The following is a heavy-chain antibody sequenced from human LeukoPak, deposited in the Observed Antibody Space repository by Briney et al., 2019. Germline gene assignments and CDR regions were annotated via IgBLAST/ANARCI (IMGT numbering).Heavy chain of an antibody. J-gene: IGHJ2*01. CDR2: TYYSGST. Sequence: SETLSLTCTVSGGSISSYYWSWIRQPPGKGLEWIGYTYYSGSTNYNPSLKSRVTISVDTSKNQFSLKLSSVTAADTAVYYCARQDYGDFKGYFDLWGRGTLVTVSS. CDR3: ARQDYGDFKGYFDL. CDR1: GGSISSYY. V-gene: IGHV4-59*01. D-gene: IGHD4-17*01.